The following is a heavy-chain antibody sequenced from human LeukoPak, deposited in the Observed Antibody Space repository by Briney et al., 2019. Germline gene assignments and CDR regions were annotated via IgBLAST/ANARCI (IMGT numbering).Heavy chain of an antibody. CDR2: INLKSGGT. D-gene: IGHD3-9*01. CDR3: ARSPHILTGENFDY. CDR1: AYTFTGYY. J-gene: IGHJ4*02. V-gene: IGHV1-2*02. Sequence: ASVKVSCKASAYTFTGYYMHWVRQAPGQGLEWMGWINLKSGGTNYAQKFQGRATMTRDTSISTAYMELSRLRSDDTAVYYCARSPHILTGENFDYWGQGTLVTVSS.